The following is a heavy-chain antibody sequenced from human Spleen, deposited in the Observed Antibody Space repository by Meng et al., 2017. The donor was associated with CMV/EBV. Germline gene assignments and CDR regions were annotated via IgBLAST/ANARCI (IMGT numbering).Heavy chain of an antibody. CDR3: TTDWGYCSSTSCSHYGMDV. CDR2: IKSKTDGGTT. CDR1: GFTFSNAR. V-gene: IGHV3-15*01. D-gene: IGHD2-2*01. Sequence: GESLKISCAASGFTFSNARMSWVRQAPGKGLEWVGRIKSKTDGGTTDYAAPVKGRFTISRDDSKNTLYLQMNSLKTEDTAVYYCTTDWGYCSSTSCSHYGMDVWGQGTTVTVSS. J-gene: IGHJ6*02.